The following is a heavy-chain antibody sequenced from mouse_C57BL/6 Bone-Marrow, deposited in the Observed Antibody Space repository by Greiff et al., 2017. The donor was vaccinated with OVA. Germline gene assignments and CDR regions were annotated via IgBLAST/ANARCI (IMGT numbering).Heavy chain of an antibody. V-gene: IGHV6-3*01. J-gene: IGHJ3*01. CDR3: TGLYYYGSSYVGFAY. Sequence: EVMLVESGGGLVQPGGSMKLSCVASGFTFSNYWMNWVRQSPEKGLEWVAQIRLKSDNYATHYAESVKGRFTISRDDSKSSVYLQMNNLRAEDTGIYYCTGLYYYGSSYVGFAYWGQGTLVTVSA. CDR2: IRLKSDNYAT. CDR1: GFTFSNYW. D-gene: IGHD1-1*01.